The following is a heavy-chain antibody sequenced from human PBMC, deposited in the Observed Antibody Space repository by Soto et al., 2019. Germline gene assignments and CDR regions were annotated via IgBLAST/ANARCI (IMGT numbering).Heavy chain of an antibody. J-gene: IGHJ6*02. CDR2: ITPIFGTA. CDR3: ARGRAVAGYYYYYGMDV. V-gene: IGHV1-69*13. Sequence: SVKVSCKASGGTFSSYAISWVRQAPGQGLEWMGGITPIFGTANYAQKFQGRVTITADESTSTACMEPSSLRSEDTAVYYCARGRAVAGYYYYYGMDVWGQGTTVTVSS. CDR1: GGTFSSYA. D-gene: IGHD6-19*01.